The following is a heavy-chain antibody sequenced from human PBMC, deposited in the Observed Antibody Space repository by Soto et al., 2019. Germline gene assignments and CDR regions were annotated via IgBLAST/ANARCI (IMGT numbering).Heavy chain of an antibody. CDR2: IYYSGST. Sequence: SETLSLTCTVSGGSVSSGSYYWSWIRQPPGKGLEWIGYIYYSGSTNYNPSLKSRVTISVDTSKNQFSLKLSSVTAADTAVYYCARFNENWFDPWGQGTLVTVSS. CDR1: GGSVSSGSYY. J-gene: IGHJ5*02. D-gene: IGHD1-1*01. CDR3: ARFNENWFDP. V-gene: IGHV4-61*01.